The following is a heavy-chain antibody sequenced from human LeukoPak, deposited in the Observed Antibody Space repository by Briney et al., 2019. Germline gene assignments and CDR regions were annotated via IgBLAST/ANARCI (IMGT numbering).Heavy chain of an antibody. D-gene: IGHD6-13*01. V-gene: IGHV3-74*01. CDR1: GFTFSSYW. CDR3: ARVLTAAGPTGTFFDY. CDR2: INSDGSST. J-gene: IGHJ4*02. Sequence: GGSLRLSCAASGFTFSSYWMHWVRQAPGKGLVWVSRINSDGSSTSYADSVKGRFTISRDNAKNTLYLQMNSLRAEDTAVYYCARVLTAAGPTGTFFDYWGQGTLVTVSS.